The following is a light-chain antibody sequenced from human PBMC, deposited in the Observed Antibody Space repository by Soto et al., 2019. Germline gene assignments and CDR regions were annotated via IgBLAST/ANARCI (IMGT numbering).Light chain of an antibody. CDR2: EVS. V-gene: IGLV2-8*01. J-gene: IGLJ2*01. Sequence: QSVLTQPPSASGSPGQSVTISCTGTSSDVGGYNYVSWYQHHPGKVPKLMIYEVSKRPSGVPDRFSGSKSGNTASLTVSGLQAEDEADYYCSSYADSNNLVFGGGTQLTVL. CDR3: SSYADSNNLV. CDR1: SSDVGGYNY.